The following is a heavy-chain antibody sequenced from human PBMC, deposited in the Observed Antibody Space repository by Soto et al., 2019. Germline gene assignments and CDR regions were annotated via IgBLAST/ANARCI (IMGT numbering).Heavy chain of an antibody. D-gene: IGHD2-21*02. CDR2: IYYSGST. Sequence: SETLSLTCTVSGGSISSYYWSWIRQPPGKGLEWIGYIYYSGSTNYNPSLKSRVTISVDTSKNQFSLKLSSVTAADTAVYYCARRLTVTATSGGGSYFDYWGQGTLV. J-gene: IGHJ4*02. CDR1: GGSISSYY. CDR3: ARRLTVTATSGGGSYFDY. V-gene: IGHV4-59*01.